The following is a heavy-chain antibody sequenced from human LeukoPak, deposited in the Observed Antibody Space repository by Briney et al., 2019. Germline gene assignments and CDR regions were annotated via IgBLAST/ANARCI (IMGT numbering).Heavy chain of an antibody. D-gene: IGHD3-16*01. Sequence: GGSLRLSCVASGCSFYTFALTWVRQAPGKGLEWVSTISDYPHYADSVRGRFTISRDNSRKTVFLQMNSLTPEDAATYYCTKDSQGSYDGFWYGTYGMDVWGQGTTVTVSS. CDR2: ISDYP. V-gene: IGHV3-23*05. CDR3: TKDSQGSYDGFWYGTYGMDV. J-gene: IGHJ6*02. CDR1: GCSFYTFA.